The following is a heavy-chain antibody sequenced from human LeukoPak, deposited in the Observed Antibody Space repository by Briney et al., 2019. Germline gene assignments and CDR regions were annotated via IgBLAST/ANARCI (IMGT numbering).Heavy chain of an antibody. Sequence: GGSLRLSCAASGFSFSSFSMNWVRQAPGKGLEWVGFIRSKAYGGTTEYAASVKGRFTISRDDSKSIAYLQMNSLKTEDTAVYYCTRDYYDSSAALGYFDYWGQGTLVTVSS. CDR1: GFSFSSFS. D-gene: IGHD3-22*01. J-gene: IGHJ4*02. CDR2: IRSKAYGGTT. V-gene: IGHV3-49*04. CDR3: TRDYYDSSAALGYFDY.